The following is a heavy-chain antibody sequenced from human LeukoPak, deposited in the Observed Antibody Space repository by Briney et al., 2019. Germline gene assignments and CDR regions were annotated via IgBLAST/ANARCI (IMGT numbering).Heavy chain of an antibody. D-gene: IGHD1-14*01. CDR2: IHNSGRT. Sequence: SETLSLTCSVSGGSASSYYWSWIRQSPGKGLEWIGYIHNSGRTNYNPSLKSRVTGFVDTSKNQVSLRLSSVTAADTAVYYCARHGTISSESYFDYWGQGALVTVSS. CDR1: GGSASSYY. V-gene: IGHV4-59*08. CDR3: ARHGTISSESYFDY. J-gene: IGHJ4*02.